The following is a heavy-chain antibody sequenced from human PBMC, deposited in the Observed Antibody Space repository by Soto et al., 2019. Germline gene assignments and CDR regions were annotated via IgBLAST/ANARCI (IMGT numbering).Heavy chain of an antibody. CDR3: AREVQVHTPAFVY. CDR2: ISPMFGAA. J-gene: IGHJ4*02. V-gene: IGHV1-69*19. D-gene: IGHD3-10*01. CDR1: GGTFNTYA. Sequence: QVQLVQSGAEMKKPGSSVKVSCQSSGGTFNTYAMNWVRQAPGQGPEWMGDISPMFGAANYAPKFQGRVTITADESTGTSYMQLSSLTSEDKAIYFCAREVQVHTPAFVYWGQGTLVTVSS.